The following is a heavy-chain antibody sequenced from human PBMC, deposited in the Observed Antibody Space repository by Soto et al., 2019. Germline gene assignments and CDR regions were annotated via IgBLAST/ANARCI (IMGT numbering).Heavy chain of an antibody. V-gene: IGHV1-18*04. CDR2: ISGKNGNT. CDR1: GYTFISHG. J-gene: IGHJ6*02. CDR3: ARVSSSIVVVPVYGMDV. D-gene: IGHD2-15*01. Sequence: QVQLVQSGVEVKKPGASVKVSCKASGYTFISHGISWVRQAPGQGLEGMGWISGKNGNTNYAQKLQGRVTLTTDTSTSTAYMELRSLRSDDTAVYYCARVSSSIVVVPVYGMDVWGQGTTVTVSS.